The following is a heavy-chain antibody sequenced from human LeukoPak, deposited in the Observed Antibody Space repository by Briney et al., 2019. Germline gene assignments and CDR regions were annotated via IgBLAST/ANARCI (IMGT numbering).Heavy chain of an antibody. CDR2: ISSSSSYI. Sequence: GGSLRLSCAAPGFTFSSYSMNWVRPAPGKGLEWVSSISSSSSYIYYADSVKGRFTISRDNAKNSLYLQMNSLRAEDTAVYYCARDWGYCSSTSCSRPIDYWGQGTLVTVSS. CDR3: ARDWGYCSSTSCSRPIDY. D-gene: IGHD2-2*01. J-gene: IGHJ4*02. CDR1: GFTFSSYS. V-gene: IGHV3-21*01.